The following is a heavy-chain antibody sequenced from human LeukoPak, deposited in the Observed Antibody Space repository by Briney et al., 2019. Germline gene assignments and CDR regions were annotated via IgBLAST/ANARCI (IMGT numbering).Heavy chain of an antibody. V-gene: IGHV3-23*01. CDR2: IFGGGDTI. CDR1: GFTFNTYA. D-gene: IGHD3/OR15-3a*01. J-gene: IGHJ4*02. Sequence: PGGSLRLSCAAPGFTFNTYAMTWVRQAPGKGLEWVSSIFGGGDTIYYADSVKGRFIISRDNSNNALDLQMNSLRAEDTAIYYCAKNAKYDAYEIDFWGQGTLVTVSS. CDR3: AKNAKYDAYEIDF.